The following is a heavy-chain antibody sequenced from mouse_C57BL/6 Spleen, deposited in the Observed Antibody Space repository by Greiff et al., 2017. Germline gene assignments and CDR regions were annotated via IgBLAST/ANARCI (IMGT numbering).Heavy chain of an antibody. CDR2: IDPSDSYT. Sequence: QVQLKESGAELVRPGTSVTLSCKASGYTFTSYWMHWVKQRPGQGLEWIGVIDPSDSYTNYNQKFKGKATLTVDTSSSTAYMQLSSLTSEDSAVYYCARSEGYTRYFDYWGQGTTLTVSS. J-gene: IGHJ2*01. D-gene: IGHD2-12*01. CDR3: ARSEGYTRYFDY. V-gene: IGHV1-59*01. CDR1: GYTFTSYW.